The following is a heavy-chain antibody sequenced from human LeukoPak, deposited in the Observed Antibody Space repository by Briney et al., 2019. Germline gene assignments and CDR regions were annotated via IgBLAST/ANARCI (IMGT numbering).Heavy chain of an antibody. J-gene: IGHJ6*03. CDR2: IKQDGIEK. CDR1: GFTLSNHW. CDR3: ATRYCTIPACRASSYHCMDN. D-gene: IGHD2-8*01. V-gene: IGHV3-7*01. Sequence: GGSLRLSCAASGFTLSNHWMIWVRQAPGKGLECVANIKQDGIEKYYLDSVKGRFTISRDNAKNSVYLQMNSLRVEDTAVYYCATRYCTIPACRASSYHCMDNWGKGTTVTVSS.